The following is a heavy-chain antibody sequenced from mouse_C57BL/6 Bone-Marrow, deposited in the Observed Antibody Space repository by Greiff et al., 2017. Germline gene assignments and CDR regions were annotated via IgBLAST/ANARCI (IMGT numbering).Heavy chain of an antibody. J-gene: IGHJ4*01. Sequence: EVKLQESGPGLVKPSQSLSLTCSVTGYSITSGYYWNWIRQFPGNKLEWMGYIRYDGSTNYNPSLKNRISLTLDTSKNQFLRKLNSVTTEDTATYYCASDVGTGAMDYWGQGTSVTVSS. V-gene: IGHV3-6*01. CDR1: GYSITSGYY. D-gene: IGHD3-3*01. CDR3: ASDVGTGAMDY. CDR2: IRYDGST.